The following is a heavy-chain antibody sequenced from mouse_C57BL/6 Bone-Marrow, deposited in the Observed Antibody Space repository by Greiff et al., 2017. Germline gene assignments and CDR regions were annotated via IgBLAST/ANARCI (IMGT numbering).Heavy chain of an antibody. CDR3: ARNLLSYFDV. V-gene: IGHV1-55*01. J-gene: IGHJ1*03. Sequence: QVQLQQPGAELVKPGASVKMSCKASGYTFTSYWITWVKQRPGQGLEWIGDIYPGSGSTNYNEKFKSKATLTVDTSSSTAYMQLSSLTSEDSAAYYCARNLLSYFDVWGTGTTVTVSS. CDR1: GYTFTSYW. D-gene: IGHD2-1*01. CDR2: IYPGSGST.